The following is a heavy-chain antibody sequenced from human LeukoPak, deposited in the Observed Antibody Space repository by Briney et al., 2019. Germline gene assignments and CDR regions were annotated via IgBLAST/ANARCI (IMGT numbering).Heavy chain of an antibody. CDR2: IYYNDNT. CDR3: AKSNGYGLVDI. Sequence: SETLSLTCTVSGGSISSSYFWGWIRQPPGKGLEWIGSIYYNDNTYYNPSLKSGVTISLDTSKNQFSLKLTSVTAADTAVYYCAKSNGYGLVDIWGQGTMVTVSS. D-gene: IGHD3-10*01. J-gene: IGHJ3*02. CDR1: GGSISSSYF. V-gene: IGHV4-39*07.